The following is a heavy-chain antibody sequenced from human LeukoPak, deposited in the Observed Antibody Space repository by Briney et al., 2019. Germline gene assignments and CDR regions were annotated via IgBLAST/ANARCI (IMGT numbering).Heavy chain of an antibody. CDR3: ARAESNYYYYYYMDV. J-gene: IGHJ6*03. Sequence: PSETLSLTCTVSGGSISSSSYYWGWIRQPPGKGLEWIGSIYYSGSTYYNPSLKSRVTISVDTSKNQFSLKLSSVTAADTAVYYCARAESNYYYYYYMDVWGKGTTVTVSS. V-gene: IGHV4-39*07. D-gene: IGHD4-11*01. CDR2: IYYSGST. CDR1: GGSISSSSYY.